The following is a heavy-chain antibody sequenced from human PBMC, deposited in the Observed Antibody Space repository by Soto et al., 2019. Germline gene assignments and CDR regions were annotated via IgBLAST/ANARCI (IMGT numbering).Heavy chain of an antibody. D-gene: IGHD6-19*01. CDR1: GGSFSGYY. Sequence: PSETLSLTCAVHGGSFSGYYWSWIRQPPGKGLEWIGEINHSGSTNYNPSLKSRVTISVDTSKNQFSLKLSSVTAADTAVYYCARGLAVAGTGYYFDYWGQGTLVTVSS. CDR2: INHSGST. CDR3: ARGLAVAGTGYYFDY. V-gene: IGHV4-34*01. J-gene: IGHJ4*02.